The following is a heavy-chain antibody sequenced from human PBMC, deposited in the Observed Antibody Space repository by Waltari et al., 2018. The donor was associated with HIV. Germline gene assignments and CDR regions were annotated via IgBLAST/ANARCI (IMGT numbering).Heavy chain of an antibody. CDR1: GDSITSSSYS. D-gene: IGHD1-1*01. Sequence: QQQLQESGPGLVKPSETLSLTCTVSGDSITSSSYSSAWPRQTPGKGLEWIGSLFPSGSTYYSPSLRSRATISGDMSANRFSLKLTSVTATDTAVYFCARHCLQKGWLPQLKYYYGMDVWGQGTTVIVSS. V-gene: IGHV4-39*01. CDR2: LFPSGST. CDR3: ARHCLQKGWLPQLKYYYGMDV. J-gene: IGHJ6*02.